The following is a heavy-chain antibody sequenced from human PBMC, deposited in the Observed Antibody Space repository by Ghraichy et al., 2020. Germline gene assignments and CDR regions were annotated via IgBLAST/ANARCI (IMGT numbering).Heavy chain of an antibody. D-gene: IGHD2/OR15-2a*01. CDR1: RFTFTIHA. CDR3: AEGGMTPFRPPFDY. J-gene: IGHJ4*02. V-gene: IGHV3-23*01. Sequence: GGSLRLSCPTSRFTFTIHAMSWVRQAPGKGLEWISTITSADDTYYADSVQGRFTISRDYSKNTIYLQMNSLGAEDTAVYYCAEGGMTPFRPPFDYWDQGALVTVSS. CDR2: ITSADDT.